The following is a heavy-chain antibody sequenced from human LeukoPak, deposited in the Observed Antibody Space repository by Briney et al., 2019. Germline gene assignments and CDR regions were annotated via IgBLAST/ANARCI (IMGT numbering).Heavy chain of an antibody. D-gene: IGHD4-17*01. J-gene: IGHJ4*02. CDR1: GFTFSSYG. CDR3: AKPGGYGDYDYFDY. CDR2: IRYDGSNK. V-gene: IGHV3-30*02. Sequence: GGSLRLSCAASGFTFSSYGMHWVRQAPGKGLEWVAFIRYDGSNKYYADSVKGRFTISRDNSKNTLYLQMSSLRAEDTAVYYCAKPGGYGDYDYFDYWGQGTLVTVSS.